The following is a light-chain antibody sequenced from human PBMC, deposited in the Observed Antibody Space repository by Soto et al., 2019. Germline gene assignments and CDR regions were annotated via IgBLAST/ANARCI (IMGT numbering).Light chain of an antibody. J-gene: IGKJ3*01. CDR3: QQRNNWPAT. CDR1: QSVSTY. V-gene: IGKV3-11*01. CDR2: DAY. Sequence: EIVLTQSPATLSLSPGERATLACRASQSVSTYLAWYQQKPGQAPRLLIYDAYNRATCIPARFSGSGFGTDFTLSIGSLETEDFAVYYCQQRNNWPATFGPGTKVHIK.